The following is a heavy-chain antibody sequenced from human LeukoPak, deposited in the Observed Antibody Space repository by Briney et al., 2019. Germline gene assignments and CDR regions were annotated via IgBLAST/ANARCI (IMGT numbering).Heavy chain of an antibody. CDR1: GYSFTSYW. CDR3: ARRTGCSSTNCYVLDY. D-gene: IGHD2-2*01. V-gene: IGHV5-51*01. CDR2: IYPGDSDT. Sequence: GESLKISCKGSGYSFTSYWIGWVRQMPGKGLEWMGIIYPGDSDTTYSPSFQGQVTISADKSINTAYLQWSGLKASDTAIYYCARRTGCSSTNCYVLDYWGQGTLVTVSS. J-gene: IGHJ4*02.